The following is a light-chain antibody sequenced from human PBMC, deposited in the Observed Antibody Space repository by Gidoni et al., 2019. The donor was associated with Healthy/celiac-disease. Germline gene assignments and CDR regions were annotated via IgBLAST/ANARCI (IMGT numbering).Light chain of an antibody. V-gene: IGLV1-44*01. CDR2: SNN. Sequence: QSVLTQPPSASGTPGQRVTIPCSGRSSNLGSNTVNWYQQLPGTAPKLLIYSNNQRPSGVPDRFSGSKSGTSASLAISGLQSEDEADYYCAAWDDSLNGGVFGGGTKLTVL. CDR1: SSNLGSNT. CDR3: AAWDDSLNGGV. J-gene: IGLJ3*02.